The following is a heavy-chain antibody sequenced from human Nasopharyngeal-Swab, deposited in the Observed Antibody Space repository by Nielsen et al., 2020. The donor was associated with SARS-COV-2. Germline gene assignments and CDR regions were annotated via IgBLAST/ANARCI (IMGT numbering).Heavy chain of an antibody. CDR1: GFTFSSYA. CDR2: IKQDGSEK. CDR3: ARVGYGGPFDY. D-gene: IGHD4-23*01. V-gene: IGHV3-7*01. Sequence: GESLKISCAASGFTFSSYAMHWVRQAPGKGLEWVANIKQDGSEKYYVDSVKGRFTISRDNAKNSLYLQMNSLRAEDTAVYYCARVGYGGPFDYWGQGTLVTVSS. J-gene: IGHJ4*02.